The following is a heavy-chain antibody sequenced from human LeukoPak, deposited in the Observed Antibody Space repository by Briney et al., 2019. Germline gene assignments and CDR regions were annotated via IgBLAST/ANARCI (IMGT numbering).Heavy chain of an antibody. D-gene: IGHD3-22*01. CDR2: IRYDGSNK. J-gene: IGHJ6*03. Sequence: HPGGSLRLSCAASGFTFSTYGMHWVRQAPGKGLEWVAFIRYDGSNKYYADSVKGRFTISRDNSKNTLYLQMSSLRAEDTAVYYCAKVVVKYYYYMDVWGKGTTVTVSS. CDR3: AKVVVKYYYYMDV. V-gene: IGHV3-30*02. CDR1: GFTFSTYG.